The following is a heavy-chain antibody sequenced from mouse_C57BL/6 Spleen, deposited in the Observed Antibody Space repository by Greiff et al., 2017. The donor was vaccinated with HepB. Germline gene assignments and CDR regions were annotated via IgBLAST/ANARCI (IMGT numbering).Heavy chain of an antibody. CDR3: ARAYDYDLDY. D-gene: IGHD2-4*01. J-gene: IGHJ2*01. Sequence: VKLQQPGAELVMPGASVKLSCKASGYTFTSYWMHWVKQRPGQGLEWIGEIDPSDSYTNYNQKFKGKSTLTVDKSSSTAYMQLSSLTSEDSAVYYCARAYDYDLDYWGQGTTLTVSS. CDR2: IDPSDSYT. V-gene: IGHV1-69*01. CDR1: GYTFTSYW.